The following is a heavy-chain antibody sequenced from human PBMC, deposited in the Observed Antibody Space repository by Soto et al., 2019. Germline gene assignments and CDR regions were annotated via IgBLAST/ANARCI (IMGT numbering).Heavy chain of an antibody. D-gene: IGHD2-2*01. CDR3: ARAPQLVAPAATGFDS. J-gene: IGHJ4*02. Sequence: GSLRLSCAASGFPFSTYSMSWVRQAPGKGLEWISYISASTLTIFYADSVKGRFTISRDTAQNSLYLQMNSLRDEDTAVYYCARAPQLVAPAATGFDSWGQGTLVTVSS. CDR1: GFPFSTYS. CDR2: ISASTLTI. V-gene: IGHV3-48*02.